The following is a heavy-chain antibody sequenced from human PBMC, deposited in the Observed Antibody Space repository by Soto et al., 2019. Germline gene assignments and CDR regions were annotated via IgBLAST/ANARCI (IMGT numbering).Heavy chain of an antibody. CDR3: AKEDLLRGYSGYGHFDY. Sequence: PGGSLRLSCAASGFTFDYFAMHWVPQAPGKGLEWVSGISWNSGSIGYADSVKGRFTISRDNAKNSLYLQMNSLRAEDTALYYCAKEDLLRGYSGYGHFDYWGLGTLVTVSS. J-gene: IGHJ4*02. CDR2: ISWNSGSI. CDR1: GFTFDYFA. V-gene: IGHV3-9*01. D-gene: IGHD5-12*01.